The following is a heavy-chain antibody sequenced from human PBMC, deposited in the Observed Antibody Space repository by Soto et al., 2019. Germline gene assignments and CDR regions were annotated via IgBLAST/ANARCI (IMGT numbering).Heavy chain of an antibody. CDR1: GFTFSSYA. J-gene: IGHJ4*02. V-gene: IGHV3-23*01. D-gene: IGHD6-13*01. Sequence: GGSLRLACAASGFTFSSYAMSWVRQAPGKGLEWVSAISGSGGSTYYADSVKGRFTISRDNSKNTLYLQMNSLRAEDTAVYYCATSYGNAWYPYWGQGTQVTVSS. CDR3: ATSYGNAWYPY. CDR2: ISGSGGST.